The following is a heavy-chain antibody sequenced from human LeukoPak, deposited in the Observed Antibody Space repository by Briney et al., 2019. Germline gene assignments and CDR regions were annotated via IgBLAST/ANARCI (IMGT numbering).Heavy chain of an antibody. CDR1: GGSISSGSYY. Sequence: PSETLSLTCTVSGGSISSGSYYWSWIRQPPGKGLEWIGYIYYSGSTNHNPSLKSRVTISVDTSKNQFSLKLSSVTAADTAVYYCATSSRGFEVHPFDIWGQGTMVTVSS. CDR2: IYYSGST. D-gene: IGHD3-22*01. CDR3: ATSSRGFEVHPFDI. J-gene: IGHJ3*02. V-gene: IGHV4-61*01.